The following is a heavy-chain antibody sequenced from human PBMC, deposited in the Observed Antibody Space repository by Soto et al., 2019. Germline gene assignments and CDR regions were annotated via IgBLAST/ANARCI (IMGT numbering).Heavy chain of an antibody. D-gene: IGHD3-22*01. J-gene: IGHJ4*02. CDR2: IGTAGDT. V-gene: IGHV3-13*01. CDR1: GFTFSSYD. Sequence: GGSLRLSCAASGFTFSSYDMHWVRQATGKGLEWVSAIGTAGDTYYPGSVRGRFTISRENAKNSLYLQMNSLRAGDTAAYYCARAPYDSSGFDYWGQGTLVTVSS. CDR3: ARAPYDSSGFDY.